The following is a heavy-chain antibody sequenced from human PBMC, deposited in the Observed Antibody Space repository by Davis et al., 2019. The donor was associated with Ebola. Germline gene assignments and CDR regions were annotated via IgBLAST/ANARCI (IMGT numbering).Heavy chain of an antibody. CDR3: AREIVVVPAATRDAFDI. CDR2: ISYDGSNK. V-gene: IGHV3-30-3*01. CDR1: GFTFSSYA. Sequence: GESLKISCAASGFTFSSYAMHWVRQAPGRGLEWVAVISYDGSNKYYADSVKGRFTISRDNSKNTLYLQMNSLRAEDTAVYYCAREIVVVPAATRDAFDIWGQGTMVTVSS. D-gene: IGHD2-2*01. J-gene: IGHJ3*02.